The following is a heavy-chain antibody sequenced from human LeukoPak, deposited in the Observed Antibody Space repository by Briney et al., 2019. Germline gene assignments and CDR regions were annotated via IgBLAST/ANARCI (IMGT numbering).Heavy chain of an antibody. CDR2: ISSSSSYI. D-gene: IGHD5-18*01. CDR3: ARDRRGYSYGFDY. Sequence: GGSLRLSCAASGFTFSSYSMNWVRQAPGKGLEWVSSISSSSSYIYSADSVKGRFTISRDNAKNSLYLQMNSLRAEDTAVYYCARDRRGYSYGFDYWGQGTLVTVSS. V-gene: IGHV3-21*01. CDR1: GFTFSSYS. J-gene: IGHJ4*02.